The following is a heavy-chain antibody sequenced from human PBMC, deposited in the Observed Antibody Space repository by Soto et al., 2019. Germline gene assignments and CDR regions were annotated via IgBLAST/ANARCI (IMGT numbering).Heavy chain of an antibody. D-gene: IGHD6-6*01. J-gene: IGHJ6*02. CDR2: MNPNSGNT. CDR1: GYTFTSYD. CDR3: ARDSSSSSIGVNYYYGMDV. V-gene: IGHV1-8*01. Sequence: AASVKVSCKASGYTFTSYDINWVRQATGQGLEWMGWMNPNSGNTGYAQKFQGRVTMTRNTSISTAYMELSSLRSEDTAVYYCARDSSSSSIGVNYYYGMDVWGQGTTVTVSS.